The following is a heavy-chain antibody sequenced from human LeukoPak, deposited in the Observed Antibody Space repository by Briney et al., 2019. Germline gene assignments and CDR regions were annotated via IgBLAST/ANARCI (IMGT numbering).Heavy chain of an antibody. Sequence: KPSETLSLTCTVSGDSISSSSHYWGWIRQPPGKGLEWIGSIYYSGSTYYNPSLKSRVTISVDPSKNQFSLKLSCVPDAHTAVYYCARQGCSSTNCYLFALYAFDIWGQGTMVTVSS. CDR2: IYYSGST. CDR1: GDSISSSSHY. D-gene: IGHD2-2*01. V-gene: IGHV4-39*01. CDR3: ARQGCSSTNCYLFALYAFDI. J-gene: IGHJ3*02.